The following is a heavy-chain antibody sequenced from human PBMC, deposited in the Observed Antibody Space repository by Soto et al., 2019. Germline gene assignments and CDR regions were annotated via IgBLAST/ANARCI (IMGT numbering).Heavy chain of an antibody. V-gene: IGHV1-69*05. CDR1: GGTFSSYA. Sequence: ASVKVSCKASGGTFSSYAISWVRQAPGQGLEWMGGIIPIFGTANYAQKFQGRVTITTDTSTSTAYMELRSLRSDDTAVYYCATRSPAFDYWGQGTLVTVSS. J-gene: IGHJ4*02. CDR3: ATRSPAFDY. CDR2: IIPIFGTA.